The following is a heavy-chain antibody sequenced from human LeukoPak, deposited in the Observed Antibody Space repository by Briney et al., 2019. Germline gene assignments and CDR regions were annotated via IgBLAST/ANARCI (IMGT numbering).Heavy chain of an antibody. CDR3: EREDRNAFDI. D-gene: IGHD1-14*01. J-gene: IGHJ3*02. CDR2: INPYNINT. V-gene: IGHV1-18*01. CDR1: GYTFSNYG. Sequence: ASVKVSCKASGYTFSNYGVNWVRQAPGQGLEWMGWINPYNINTLYSARFQGRVIMTRDTSTSTVYMELRGLRSDDTAVYFCEREDRNAFDIWGQGTMITVSS.